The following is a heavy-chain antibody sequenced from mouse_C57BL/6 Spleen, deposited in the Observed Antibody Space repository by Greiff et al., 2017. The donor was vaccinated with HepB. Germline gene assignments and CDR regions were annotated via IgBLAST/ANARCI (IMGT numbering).Heavy chain of an antibody. CDR1: GYTFTSYW. CDR2: IHPNSGST. V-gene: IGHV1-64*01. Sequence: QVQLQHPGAELVKPGASVKLSCKASGYTFTSYWMHWVKQRPGQGLEWIGMIHPNSGSTNYNEKFKSKATLTVDKSSSTAYMQLSSLTSEDSAVYYCARSGGVMVTTSWFAYWGQGTLVTVSA. D-gene: IGHD2-2*01. CDR3: ARSGGVMVTTSWFAY. J-gene: IGHJ3*01.